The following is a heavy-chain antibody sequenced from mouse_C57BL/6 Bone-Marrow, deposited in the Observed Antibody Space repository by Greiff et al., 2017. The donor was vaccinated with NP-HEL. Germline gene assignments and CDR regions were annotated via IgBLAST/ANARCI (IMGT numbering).Heavy chain of an antibody. CDR3: ARSYYGSSFSYYFDY. CDR1: GYTFTDYY. Sequence: EVQLQQSGPELVKPGASVKISCKASGYTFTDYYMNWVKQSHGKSLEWIGDITPNNGGTSYNQKFKGKATLTVDKSSITAYMELRSLTSEDSAVYYCARSYYGSSFSYYFDYWGQGTTLTVSS. CDR2: ITPNNGGT. J-gene: IGHJ2*01. D-gene: IGHD1-1*01. V-gene: IGHV1-26*01.